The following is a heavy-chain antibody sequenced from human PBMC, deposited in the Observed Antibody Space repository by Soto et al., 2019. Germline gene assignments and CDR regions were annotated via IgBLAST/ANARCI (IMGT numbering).Heavy chain of an antibody. D-gene: IGHD3-22*01. CDR1: GFTFSDHY. Sequence: GGSLRVSCAASGFTFSDHYMDWVRQAPGKGLEWVGRTRNKANSYTTEYAASVKGRFTISRDDSKNSLYLQMNSLKTEDTAVYYCAREEYYYDSSGYSPWFDPWGQGTLVTSPQ. CDR2: TRNKANSYTT. J-gene: IGHJ5*02. V-gene: IGHV3-72*01. CDR3: AREEYYYDSSGYSPWFDP.